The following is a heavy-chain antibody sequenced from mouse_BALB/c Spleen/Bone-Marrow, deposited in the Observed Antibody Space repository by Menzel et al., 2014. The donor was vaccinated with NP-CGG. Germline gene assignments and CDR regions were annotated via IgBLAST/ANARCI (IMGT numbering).Heavy chain of an antibody. Sequence: LQESGAELVRPGSSVKTSCESSGYVFSTYWINWVKQRPGQGLEWIGQIYPGDGDTDYNGRFKDKATLTADKSSNTAYMQLSSLTSEDSAVYFCARGGISVDYWGQGTTLTVSS. CDR2: IYPGDGDT. CDR1: GYVFSTYW. J-gene: IGHJ2*01. CDR3: ARGGISVDY. V-gene: IGHV1-80*01.